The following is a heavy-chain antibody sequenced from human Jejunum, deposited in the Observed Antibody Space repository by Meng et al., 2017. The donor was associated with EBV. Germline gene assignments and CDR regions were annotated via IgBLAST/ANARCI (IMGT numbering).Heavy chain of an antibody. J-gene: IGHJ4*02. CDR3: ARGRVWGSYQDY. Sequence: LLGQSGGEVKKPPASVKGSRQGAGKNFPRYDNHWVRQATRQVLEWMGWMNPNSGNTGYAQKFQRRVTMTRNPSISTAYMELSSLRSEDTAVYYCARGRVWGSYQDYWGQGTLVTVSS. CDR1: GKNFPRYD. V-gene: IGHV1-8*01. D-gene: IGHD3-16*02. CDR2: MNPNSGNT.